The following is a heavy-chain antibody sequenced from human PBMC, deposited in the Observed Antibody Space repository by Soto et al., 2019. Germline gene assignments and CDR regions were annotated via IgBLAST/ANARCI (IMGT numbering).Heavy chain of an antibody. J-gene: IGHJ3*02. CDR3: ATPFLHGSGSYYAFDI. Sequence: EVHLVQSGAEVKKPGESLKISCKGSGYSFTTYWIGWVRQMPGKGLEWMGIIYPADSDTRYSPSFQGQVTISADKSISTAYLQWNSLKASDTAMYYCATPFLHGSGSYYAFDIWGQGTMVTVSS. CDR1: GYSFTTYW. V-gene: IGHV5-51*03. D-gene: IGHD3-10*01. CDR2: IYPADSDT.